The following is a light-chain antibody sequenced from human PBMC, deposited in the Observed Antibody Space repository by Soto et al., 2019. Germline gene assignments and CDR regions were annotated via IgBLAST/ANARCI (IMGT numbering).Light chain of an antibody. V-gene: IGLV7-46*01. CDR3: LLSYRGAGEV. Sequence: QAVVTQEPSLTVSPGGTVTLTCGSSTGAVTSGHYPYWFQQKPGQAPRTLIYDTSNKHSWTPARFSGSLLGGKANLTLSGAQPEDEADYYCLLSYRGAGEVFGGGTKLTVL. J-gene: IGLJ3*02. CDR2: DTS. CDR1: TGAVTSGHY.